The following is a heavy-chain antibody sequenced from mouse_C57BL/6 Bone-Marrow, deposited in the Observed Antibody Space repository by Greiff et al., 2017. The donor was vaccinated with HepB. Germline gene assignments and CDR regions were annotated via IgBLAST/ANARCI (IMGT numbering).Heavy chain of an antibody. J-gene: IGHJ2*01. CDR3: ARPVVGGDFDY. V-gene: IGHV1-72*01. CDR2: IDRNSGGT. D-gene: IGHD1-1*01. Sequence: QVQLQQPGAELVKPGASVKLSCKASGYTFTSYWMHWVKQRPGRGLEWIGRIDRNSGGTKYNEKFKSKATLTVDKPSSTAYMQRSSLTSEDSAVYYCARPVVGGDFDYWGQGTTLTVSS. CDR1: GYTFTSYW.